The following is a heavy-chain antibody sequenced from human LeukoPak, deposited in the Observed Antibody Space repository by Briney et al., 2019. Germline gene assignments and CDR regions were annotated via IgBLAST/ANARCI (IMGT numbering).Heavy chain of an antibody. CDR3: ARGETSGSRVDY. Sequence: PGGSLRLSCAASEFIFSTYEMNWVRQAPGKGLEWVASISSTSVFIYYAASVKGRFTISRDNAKNSLYLQMNSLRAEDTAVYYCARGETSGSRVDYWGQGTLVTVSS. D-gene: IGHD3-22*01. CDR1: EFIFSTYE. V-gene: IGHV3-21*01. J-gene: IGHJ4*02. CDR2: ISSTSVFI.